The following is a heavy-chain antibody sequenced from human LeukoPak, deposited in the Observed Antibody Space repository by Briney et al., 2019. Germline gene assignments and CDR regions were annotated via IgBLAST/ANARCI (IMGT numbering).Heavy chain of an antibody. J-gene: IGHJ4*02. Sequence: GGSLRLSCAASGFTFSSYAMSWVRQAPGKGLEWVSAISGSGGSTYYADSVKGRFTISRDNSKNTLYLQMNSLRAEETAVYYCAIGQGGRWLQFDYWGQGTLVTVSS. CDR1: GFTFSSYA. V-gene: IGHV3-23*01. D-gene: IGHD5-24*01. CDR2: ISGSGGST. CDR3: AIGQGGRWLQFDY.